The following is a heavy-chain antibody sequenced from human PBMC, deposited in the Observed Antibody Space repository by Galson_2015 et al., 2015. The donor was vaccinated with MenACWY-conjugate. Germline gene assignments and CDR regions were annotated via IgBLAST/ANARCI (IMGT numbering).Heavy chain of an antibody. CDR2: INRDGSST. V-gene: IGHV3-74*01. Sequence: SLRLSCAASGFAFRNYWLHWVRQVPGNGLMWVSRINRDGSSTTYAGSVKGRFTISRDDDKNTLYLQMNSLRAEDTALYYCARDLPDIVVMVPGNYFDHWGHVTLVTVSS. CDR1: GFAFRNYW. D-gene: IGHD2-15*01. CDR3: ARDLPDIVVMVPGNYFDH. J-gene: IGHJ5*02.